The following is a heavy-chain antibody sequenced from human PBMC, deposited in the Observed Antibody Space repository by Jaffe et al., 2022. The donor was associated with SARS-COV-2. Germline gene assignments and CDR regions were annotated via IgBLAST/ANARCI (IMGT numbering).Heavy chain of an antibody. Sequence: QLQLQESGPGLVKPSETLSLTCTVSGGSISSSSYYWGWIRQPPGKGLEWIGSIYYSGSTYYNPSLKSRVTISVDTSKNQFSLKLSSVTAADTAVYYCARQPIVVVTPGWFDPWGQGTLVTVSS. J-gene: IGHJ5*02. CDR2: IYYSGST. CDR3: ARQPIVVVTPGWFDP. V-gene: IGHV4-39*01. CDR1: GGSISSSSYY. D-gene: IGHD3-22*01.